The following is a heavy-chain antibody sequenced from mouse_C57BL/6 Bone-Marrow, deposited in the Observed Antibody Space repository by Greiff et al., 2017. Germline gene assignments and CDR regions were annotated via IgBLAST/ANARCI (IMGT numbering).Heavy chain of an antibody. D-gene: IGHD1-1*01. CDR2: ISSGSSTI. CDR1: GFTFSDYG. V-gene: IGHV5-17*01. J-gene: IGHJ4*01. CDR3: ATHYYGSSPRAMDY. Sequence: EVHLVESGGGLVKPGGSLKLSCAASGFTFSDYGMHWVRQAPEKGLEWVAYISSGSSTIYYADTVKGRFTISRDNAKNTLFLQMTSLRSEDTAMYYGATHYYGSSPRAMDYWGQGTSVTVSA.